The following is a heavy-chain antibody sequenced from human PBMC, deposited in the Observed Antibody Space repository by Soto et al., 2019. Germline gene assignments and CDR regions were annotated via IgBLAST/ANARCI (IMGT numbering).Heavy chain of an antibody. CDR1: GFPVSNYE. V-gene: IGHV3-48*03. CDR2: ISDSGTIT. J-gene: IGHJ4*01. D-gene: IGHD3-16*01. Sequence: PGWSLRLSCVASGFPVSNYELNWVRHAPGKGLEWISYISDSGTITRYADSVKGRFTVSRDSATASLYLQMSSLGVDDTAIYFCVRKYDSLGGSFDYWGHG. CDR3: VRKYDSLGGSFDY.